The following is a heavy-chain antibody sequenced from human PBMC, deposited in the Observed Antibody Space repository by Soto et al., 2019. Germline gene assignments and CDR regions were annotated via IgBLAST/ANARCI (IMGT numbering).Heavy chain of an antibody. CDR3: ARARGYFGY. J-gene: IGHJ4*02. Sequence: GXSVKXSCKASGCTFTRYGISWVRQAPGQGLEWMXWISDXNGNTNSAQKXXGRVTTTXXKSTSTAYMELRSMRSDVTAVYYCARARGYFGYWGKGTMVTASS. CDR2: ISDXNGNT. CDR1: GCTFTRYG. V-gene: IGHV1-18*01.